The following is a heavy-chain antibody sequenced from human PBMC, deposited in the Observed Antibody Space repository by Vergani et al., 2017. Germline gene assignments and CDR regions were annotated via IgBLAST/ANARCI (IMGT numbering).Heavy chain of an antibody. V-gene: IGHV1-2*02. J-gene: IGHJ4*02. CDR2: INPNSGGT. CDR1: GYTFTGYY. D-gene: IGHD3-3*01. Sequence: QVQLVQSGAEVKRPGASVKVSCKASGYTFTGYYMHWVRQAPGQGLEWMGWINPNSGGTNYAQKFQGRVTMTRDTSISTAYMELSRLRSDETAVYYCASSLYYDFWSGYSSLYYFDYWGQGTLVTVSS. CDR3: ASSLYYDFWSGYSSLYYFDY.